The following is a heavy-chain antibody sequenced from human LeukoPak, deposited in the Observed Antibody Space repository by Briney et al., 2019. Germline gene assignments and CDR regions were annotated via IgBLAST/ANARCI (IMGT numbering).Heavy chain of an antibody. J-gene: IGHJ4*02. V-gene: IGHV3-74*01. CDR2: MNNDGRVI. CDR1: GFTFNSYW. D-gene: IGHD3-22*01. Sequence: PGGSLRLSCKVSGFTFNSYWMHRVRQAPGKGLVWVARMNNDGRVITYADSVKGRFTISRDNAKNTLYLQMNSLRAEDTAVYYCAKDRGYYDSSGYDYWGQGTLVTVSS. CDR3: AKDRGYYDSSGYDY.